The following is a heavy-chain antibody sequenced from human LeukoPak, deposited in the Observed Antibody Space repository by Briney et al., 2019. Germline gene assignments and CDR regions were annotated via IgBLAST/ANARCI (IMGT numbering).Heavy chain of an antibody. CDR3: AKLRELVTYYYYYGLDV. Sequence: GGSLRLSCAASGFTFSSYGMHWVRQAPGKGLEWVALISYDGVNKYYADSVKGRFTISRDNSNNTLYLRMNSLRVEDTALYYCAKLRELVTYYYYYGLDVWGQGTTVTVSS. CDR1: GFTFSSYG. CDR2: ISYDGVNK. J-gene: IGHJ6*02. V-gene: IGHV3-30*18. D-gene: IGHD1-1*01.